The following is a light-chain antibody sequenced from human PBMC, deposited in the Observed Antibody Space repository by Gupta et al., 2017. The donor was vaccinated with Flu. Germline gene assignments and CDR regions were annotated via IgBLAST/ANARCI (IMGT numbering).Light chain of an antibody. J-gene: IGLJ3*02. CDR2: EVS. V-gene: IGLV2-23*02. CDR3: CSLAPDNTVV. CDR1: SSDVGNYNL. Sequence: SITFSGTGNSSDVGNYNLVSWYQQQPGKAPKLIIYEVSNWPADNPTRFSGSKSGITASLTISGRQAEDGADYYCCSLAPDNTVVFGGGTSRTVL.